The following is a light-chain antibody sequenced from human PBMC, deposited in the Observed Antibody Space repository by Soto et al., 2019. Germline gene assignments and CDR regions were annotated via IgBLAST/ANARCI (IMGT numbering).Light chain of an antibody. V-gene: IGLV1-40*01. CDR1: SSNIGAGYD. J-gene: IGLJ2*01. Sequence: QSVLTQPPSVSGAPGQRVTISCTGSSSNIGAGYDIHWYQQLPETAPKLLIYGNNNRPSGVPDRFSGSKSGTSASLAITGLQAEDEADYYCQSYDSSLSSVVFGGGNKLTVL. CDR2: GNN. CDR3: QSYDSSLSSVV.